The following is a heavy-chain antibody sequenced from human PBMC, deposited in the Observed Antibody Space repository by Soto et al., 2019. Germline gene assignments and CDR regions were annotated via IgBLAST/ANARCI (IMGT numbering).Heavy chain of an antibody. CDR2: ISSTTNYI. V-gene: IGHV3-21*06. CDR1: GFTFTRYS. CDR3: ARESEDLTSNFDY. Sequence: PGGSLRLSCAASGFTFTRYSMNWVRQAPGKGLEWVSSISSTTNYIYYGDSMKGRFTISRDNAKNSLYLEMNSLRAEDTAVYYCARESEDLTSNFDYRGHVTLFTVSS. J-gene: IGHJ4*01.